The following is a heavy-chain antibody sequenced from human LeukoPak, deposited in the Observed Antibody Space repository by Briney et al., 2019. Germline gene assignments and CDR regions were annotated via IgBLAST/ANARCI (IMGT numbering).Heavy chain of an antibody. D-gene: IGHD2-2*02. CDR1: GGTFSSYT. CDR2: IIPILGIA. J-gene: IGHJ3*02. Sequence: SSVKVSCKASGGTFSSYTISWVRQAPGQGLEWMGRIIPILGIANYAQKFQGRVTITADKSTSTAYMELSSLRSEDTAVSYCARDLVMNIVVVPAAIKADAFDIWGQGTMVTVSS. V-gene: IGHV1-69*04. CDR3: ARDLVMNIVVVPAAIKADAFDI.